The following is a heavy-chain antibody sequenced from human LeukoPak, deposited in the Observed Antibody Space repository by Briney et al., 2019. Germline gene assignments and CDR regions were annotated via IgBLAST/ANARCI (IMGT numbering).Heavy chain of an antibody. CDR3: ARHYDSNSYGPGY. Sequence: GGSLRLSCAASGFTFSSYSLNWVRQAPGKGLEWVSSISSSSSYIYYADSVKGRFTTSRDNAKNSLYLQMNSLRAEDTAVYYCARHYDSNSYGPGYWGQGTLVTVSS. D-gene: IGHD3-22*01. CDR2: ISSSSSYI. J-gene: IGHJ4*02. V-gene: IGHV3-21*01. CDR1: GFTFSSYS.